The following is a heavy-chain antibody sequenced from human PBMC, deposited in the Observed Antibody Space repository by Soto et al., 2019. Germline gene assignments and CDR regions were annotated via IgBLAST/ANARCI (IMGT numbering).Heavy chain of an antibody. D-gene: IGHD3-22*01. CDR2: IRTKDESWAK. J-gene: IGHJ1*01. CDR1: GFNFDDAW. V-gene: IGHV3-15*07. CDR3: TASSSYYNSIGNSLEDFVH. Sequence: EVQVVESGGGLVKPGGSLRLSCAASGFNFDDAWMNWVRQAPGKGLEWVGRIRTKDESWAKDYAGPVKGRFTLSSDDSRNTVFLQMNRLKTEDTAVYYCTASSSYYNSIGNSLEDFVHWGQGALLTVSS.